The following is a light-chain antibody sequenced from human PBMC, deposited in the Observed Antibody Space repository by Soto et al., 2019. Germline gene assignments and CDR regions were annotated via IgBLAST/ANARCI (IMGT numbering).Light chain of an antibody. V-gene: IGKV3-15*01. CDR2: GAS. CDR3: QQYNNWPPWT. Sequence: IVLTQSPATLSVSPGQRATLSCWASQSVRSNLAWYQQKPGQAPRLLIYGASTRATGIPARFSGSGSGTEFSLTISSLQSEGSAVYYCQQYNNWPPWTFGQGTKVEIK. CDR1: QSVRSN. J-gene: IGKJ1*01.